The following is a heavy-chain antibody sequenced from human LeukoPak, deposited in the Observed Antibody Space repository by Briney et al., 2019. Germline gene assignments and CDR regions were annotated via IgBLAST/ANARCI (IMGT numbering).Heavy chain of an antibody. CDR3: APPLGN. D-gene: IGHD3-16*02. CDR1: GFSFSDTW. J-gene: IGHJ4*02. Sequence: GGSLRLSCAASGFSFSDTWMNWVRQAPGKGLEWVSAISGSGGSTYYADSVKGRFTISRDNSKNTLYLQMNSLRAEDTAVYYCAPPLGNWGQGTLVTVSS. V-gene: IGHV3-23*01. CDR2: ISGSGGST.